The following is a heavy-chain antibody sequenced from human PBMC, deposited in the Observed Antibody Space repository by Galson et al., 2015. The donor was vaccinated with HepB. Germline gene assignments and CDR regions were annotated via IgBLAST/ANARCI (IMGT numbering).Heavy chain of an antibody. J-gene: IGHJ3*02. CDR3: ASEYSSSWTSRGDAFDI. D-gene: IGHD6-13*01. CDR1: GYTLTELS. V-gene: IGHV1-24*01. Sequence: SVKVSCKVSGYTLTELSMHWVRQAPGKGLEWMGGFDPEDGETIYAQKFQGRVTMTEDTSTDTAYMELSSLRSEDTAVYYCASEYSSSWTSRGDAFDIWGQGTMVTVSS. CDR2: FDPEDGET.